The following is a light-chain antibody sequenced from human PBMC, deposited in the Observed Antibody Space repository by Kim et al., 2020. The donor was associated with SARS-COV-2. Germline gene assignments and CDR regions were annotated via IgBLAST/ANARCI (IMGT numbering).Light chain of an antibody. CDR3: SSSSSSSTDV. Sequence: GQSTTTSCTGSSSDVGCNNDVSWYQQHPSKAPKVMIYDVSRRPAGASLLSACSKCSNTAPLTTSGLQAEDEADYYCSSSSSSSTDVFGTGTKVTVL. J-gene: IGLJ1*01. CDR2: DVS. CDR1: SSDVGCNND. V-gene: IGLV2-14*04.